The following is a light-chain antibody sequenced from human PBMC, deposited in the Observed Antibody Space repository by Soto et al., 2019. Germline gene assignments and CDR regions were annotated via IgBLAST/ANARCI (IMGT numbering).Light chain of an antibody. J-gene: IGLJ2*01. CDR1: SSDVGGYNY. CDR2: DVS. V-gene: IGLV2-14*01. CDR3: SSHTSSSTRV. Sequence: QSALTQPASVSGSPGQSLAISCTGTSSDVGGYNYVSWYQQHPGKAPKLIIYDVSNRPSGVSDRFSGSKSGNTASLTISGLQAEDEADYYCSSHTSSSTRVFGGGTKVTVL.